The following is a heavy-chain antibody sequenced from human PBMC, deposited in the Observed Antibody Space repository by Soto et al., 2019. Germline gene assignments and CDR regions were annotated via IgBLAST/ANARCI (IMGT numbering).Heavy chain of an antibody. J-gene: IGHJ6*02. CDR2: INPNSGGT. Sequence: ASLKVSCKASGYTFTGYYMHWVRQAHGQGLEWMGWINPNSGGTNYAQKFQGRVTMTRDTSISTAYMELSRLRSDDTAVYYCARGGVVPAAILYYYYYYGMDVRGQGTTVTVS. V-gene: IGHV1-2*02. D-gene: IGHD2-2*01. CDR3: ARGGVVPAAILYYYYYYGMDV. CDR1: GYTFTGYY.